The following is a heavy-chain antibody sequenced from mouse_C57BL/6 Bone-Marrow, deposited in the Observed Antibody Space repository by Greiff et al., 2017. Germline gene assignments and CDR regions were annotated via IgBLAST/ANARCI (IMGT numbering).Heavy chain of an antibody. CDR2: ITHSGET. V-gene: IGHV12-3*01. D-gene: IGHD2-5*01. CDR3: AGAYSNYLAWFAY. Sequence: VKVVESGPGLVKPSQSLFLSCSITGFPITSGYYWIWIRQSPGKPLEWLGYITHSGETFYNPSLQSPISITRETSKNQFFLQLNSLTTEDTAMYYCAGAYSNYLAWFAYWGQGTLVTVSA. CDR1: GFPITSGYY. J-gene: IGHJ3*01.